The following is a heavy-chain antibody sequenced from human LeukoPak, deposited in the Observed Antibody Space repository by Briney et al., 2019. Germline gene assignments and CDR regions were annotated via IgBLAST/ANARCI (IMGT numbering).Heavy chain of an antibody. J-gene: IGHJ4*02. D-gene: IGHD1-26*01. CDR2: INPNSGGT. V-gene: IGHV1-2*02. Sequence: ASVKVSCKASGYTFTGYYMHWVRQAPGQGLEWMGWINPNSGGTNYAQKLQGRVTMTKDTSSSTAYMERSRLRSDDTAVYYCARDTGSYYGFDYWGQGTLVTVSS. CDR1: GYTFTGYY. CDR3: ARDTGSYYGFDY.